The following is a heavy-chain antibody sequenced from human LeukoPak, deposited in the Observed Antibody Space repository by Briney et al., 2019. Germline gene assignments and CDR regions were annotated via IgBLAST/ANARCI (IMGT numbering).Heavy chain of an antibody. J-gene: IGHJ4*02. CDR1: GGSFSAAPHF. CDR3: ARRTGSYFRY. V-gene: IGHV4-39*01. D-gene: IGHD7-27*01. Sequence: ASETLSLTCTVSGGSFSAAPHFWAWIRQSSGKGLEWIGTIYYSGSTWYNPSLKSRLSISGDTSNNQFSLRLTSVTAADTAIYYCARRTGSYFRYWGQGTLVSVSS. CDR2: IYYSGST.